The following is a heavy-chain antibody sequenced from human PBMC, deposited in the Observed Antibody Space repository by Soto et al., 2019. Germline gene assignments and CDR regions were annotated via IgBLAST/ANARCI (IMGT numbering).Heavy chain of an antibody. V-gene: IGHV3-66*01. CDR1: GFTVSSNY. D-gene: IGHD6-13*01. J-gene: IGHJ4*02. Sequence: EVQLVQSGGGLVQPGGSLRLSCAVSGFTVSSNYMSWVRQAPGKGLEWVSLIYSGGTAHYADSVKGRFTVSRDNSKNTVYLQMNSLRVEDTAVYYCARDSEQLVSFDYWGQGTLVTVSS. CDR3: ARDSEQLVSFDY. CDR2: IYSGGTA.